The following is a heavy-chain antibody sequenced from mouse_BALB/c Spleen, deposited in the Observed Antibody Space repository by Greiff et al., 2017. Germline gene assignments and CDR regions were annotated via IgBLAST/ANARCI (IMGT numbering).Heavy chain of an antibody. V-gene: IGHV1-80*01. CDR2: IYPGDGDT. CDR1: GYAFSSYW. J-gene: IGHJ1*01. Sequence: QVQLKQSGAELVRPGSSVKISCKASGYAFSSYWMNWVKQRPGQGLEWIGQIYPGDGDTSYNGKFKGKATLTADKSSSTAYMQLSSLTSEDSAVYFCARTQLWYFDVWGAGTTVTVSS. CDR3: ARTQLWYFDV. D-gene: IGHD4-1*02.